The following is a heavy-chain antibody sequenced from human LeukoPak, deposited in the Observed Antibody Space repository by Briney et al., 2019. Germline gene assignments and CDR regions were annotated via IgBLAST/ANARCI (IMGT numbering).Heavy chain of an antibody. V-gene: IGHV3-33*06. CDR2: IWYDGSNK. CDR3: AKDPYSSGWHPDY. CDR1: GFTFSSYG. J-gene: IGHJ4*02. Sequence: GGSLRLSCAASGFTFSSYGMHWVRQAPGKGLEWVAVIWYDGSNKYYADSVKGRFTISRDNSKNTLYLQMNSLRAEDTAVYYWAKDPYSSGWHPDYWGQGPWSPSPQ. D-gene: IGHD6-19*01.